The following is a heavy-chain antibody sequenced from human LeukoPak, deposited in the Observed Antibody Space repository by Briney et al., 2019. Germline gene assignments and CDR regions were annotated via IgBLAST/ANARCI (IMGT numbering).Heavy chain of an antibody. CDR1: GGSISSSNW. Sequence: PSGTLSLTCAVSGGSISSSNWWSWVRQPPGKGLEWIGEIYHSGSTNYNPSLKSRVTISVDKSKNQFSLKLSSVTAADTAVYYCVGDGYNFGYFDYGGQGTLVTVSS. CDR2: IYHSGST. D-gene: IGHD5-24*01. V-gene: IGHV4-4*02. CDR3: VGDGYNFGYFDY. J-gene: IGHJ4*02.